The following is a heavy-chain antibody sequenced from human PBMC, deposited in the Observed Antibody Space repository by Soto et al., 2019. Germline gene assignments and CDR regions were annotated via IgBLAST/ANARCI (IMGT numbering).Heavy chain of an antibody. Sequence: PGGSLRLSCAASGFTFSSYAMHWVRQAPGKGLEWVAVISYDGSNKYYADSVKGRFTISRDNSKNTLYLQMNSLRAEDTAVYYCARVGSSGYYYDVDFGYWGQGTLFTVSS. J-gene: IGHJ4*02. D-gene: IGHD3-22*01. CDR1: GFTFSSYA. CDR2: ISYDGSNK. CDR3: ARVGSSGYYYDVDFGY. V-gene: IGHV3-30-3*01.